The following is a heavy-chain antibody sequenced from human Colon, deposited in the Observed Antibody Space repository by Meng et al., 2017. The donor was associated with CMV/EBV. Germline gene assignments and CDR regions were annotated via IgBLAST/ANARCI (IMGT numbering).Heavy chain of an antibody. D-gene: IGHD2-2*02. CDR2: INHSGTT. Sequence: SETLSLTCSVSGGSISSNDYYWSWIRQSPGKGLEWIAEINHSGTTNYNPSLKSRVTISVDTSNNQFSLQMTSVTAADTATYYCVREADYTTSRSFDSWGQGAQVTVSS. CDR1: GGSISSNDYY. V-gene: IGHV4-39*07. J-gene: IGHJ4*02. CDR3: VREADYTTSRSFDS.